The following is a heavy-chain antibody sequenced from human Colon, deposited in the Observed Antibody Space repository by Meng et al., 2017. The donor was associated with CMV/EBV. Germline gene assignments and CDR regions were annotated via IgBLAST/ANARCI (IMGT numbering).Heavy chain of an antibody. V-gene: IGHV1-2*02. D-gene: IGHD6-19*01. J-gene: IGHJ4*02. CDR1: GYTFSDYY. Sequence: VQRMQCGAGGKEPGASVKVSCKTSGYTFSDYYMHWVRQAPGQGLEWMGWIRSDGSATNYAQKFRGRVTMTRDASVSTAYMELSGLTSDDTAVYFCVRSSGWSLFDYWGPGALVTVSS. CDR2: IRSDGSAT. CDR3: VRSSGWSLFDY.